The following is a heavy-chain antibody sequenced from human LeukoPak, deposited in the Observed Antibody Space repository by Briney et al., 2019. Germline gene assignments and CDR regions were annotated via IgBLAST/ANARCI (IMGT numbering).Heavy chain of an antibody. CDR2: ISYDGSNK. CDR1: GFTFSSYG. J-gene: IGHJ4*02. D-gene: IGHD1-14*01. CDR3: AKPARTDYTDY. Sequence: GGSLRLSCAASGFTFSSYGMHWVRQAPGKGLEWVAIISYDGSNKYYADSVKGRFTISRDNSKNTLYLQMNSLRAEDTAVYYCAKPARTDYTDYWGQGTLVTVSS. V-gene: IGHV3-30*18.